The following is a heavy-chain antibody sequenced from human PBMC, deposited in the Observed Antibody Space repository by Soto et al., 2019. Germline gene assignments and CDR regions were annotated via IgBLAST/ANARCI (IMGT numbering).Heavy chain of an antibody. CDR2: ITDTGGDT. CDR1: RIPLERRA. J-gene: IGHJ4*02. V-gene: IGHV3-23*01. D-gene: IGHD3-10*01. Sequence: EVSLRLPCLASRIPLERRAMSWLRPVPGKGLEWVASITDTGGDTKYADSVKGRFTTSRDKSKNTLYLLMSRLRDEDSARYFCARGSEESYPGSRIFDLWGRGTLVTVSS. CDR3: ARGSEESYPGSRIFDL.